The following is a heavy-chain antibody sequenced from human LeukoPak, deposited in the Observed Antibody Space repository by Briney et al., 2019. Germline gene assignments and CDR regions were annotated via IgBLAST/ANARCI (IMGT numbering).Heavy chain of an antibody. CDR1: GGTFSSYA. V-gene: IGHV1-69*05. CDR2: IIPIFCTA. D-gene: IGHD3-10*01. J-gene: IGHJ3*02. Sequence: SVKVSCKASGGTFSSYAISWVRQAPGQGLEWMGGIIPIFCTANYAQKFQGRVTITTDESTSTAYMELSSLRSEDTAVYYCASSRSGSSRAFDIWGQGTMVTVSS. CDR3: ASSRSGSSRAFDI.